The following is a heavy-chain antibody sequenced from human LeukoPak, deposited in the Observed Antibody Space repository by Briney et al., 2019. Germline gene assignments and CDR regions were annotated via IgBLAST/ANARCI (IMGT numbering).Heavy chain of an antibody. V-gene: IGHV3-33*01. D-gene: IGHD1-14*01. CDR2: IWYDGSNK. Sequence: GGSLRLSCAASGFTFSSYGMHWVRQAPGKGLEWVAVIWYDGSNKYYADSVKGRSTISRDNSKNTLYLQMNSLRAEDTAVYYCAREPEGHDAFDIWGQGTMVTVSS. CDR1: GFTFSSYG. CDR3: AREPEGHDAFDI. J-gene: IGHJ3*02.